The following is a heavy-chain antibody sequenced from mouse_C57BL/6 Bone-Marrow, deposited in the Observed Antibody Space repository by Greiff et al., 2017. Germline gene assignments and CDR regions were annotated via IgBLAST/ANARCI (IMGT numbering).Heavy chain of an antibody. J-gene: IGHJ3*01. D-gene: IGHD4-1*01. CDR1: GYTFTDYY. V-gene: IGHV1-19*01. Sequence: EVKLQESGPVLVKPGASVKMSCKASGYTFTDYYMNWVKQSHGKSLEWIGVINPYNGGTSYNQKFKGKATLTVDKSSSTAYMELNSLTSEDSAVYYCAREGTGTGPWFAYWGQGTLVTVSA. CDR2: INPYNGGT. CDR3: AREGTGTGPWFAY.